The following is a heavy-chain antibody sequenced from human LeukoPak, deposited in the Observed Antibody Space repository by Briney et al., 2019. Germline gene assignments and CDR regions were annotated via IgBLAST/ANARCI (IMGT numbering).Heavy chain of an antibody. CDR3: AREGLTSTPNNALDI. CDR2: IWYDENKK. Sequence: GGSLRLSCAASGFTFSSYGMHWVRQAPGKGLEWVAVIWYDENKKFYADSVKGRFTISRDNFKSTLYLQMNSPRVEDTAVYYCAREGLTSTPNNALDIWGQGTTVTVSS. CDR1: GFTFSSYG. V-gene: IGHV3-33*01. D-gene: IGHD1-20*01. J-gene: IGHJ3*02.